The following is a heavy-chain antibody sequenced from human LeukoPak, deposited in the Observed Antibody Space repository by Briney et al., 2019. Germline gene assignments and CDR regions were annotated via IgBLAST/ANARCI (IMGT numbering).Heavy chain of an antibody. CDR1: GFTFSSYE. Sequence: GGSLRLSCAASGFTFSSYEMNWVRQAPGKGLEWVSYISSSGSTIYYADSVKGRFTISRDNAKNSLYLQMNSLRAEDTAVYYCARGGPITMIVVVITHDAFDIWGQGTMVTVSS. D-gene: IGHD3-22*01. J-gene: IGHJ3*02. V-gene: IGHV3-48*03. CDR2: ISSSGSTI. CDR3: ARGGPITMIVVVITHDAFDI.